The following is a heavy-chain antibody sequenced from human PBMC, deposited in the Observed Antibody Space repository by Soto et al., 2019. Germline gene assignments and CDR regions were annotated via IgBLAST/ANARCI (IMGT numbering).Heavy chain of an antibody. D-gene: IGHD6-6*01. CDR3: GREEQLRENWFDP. V-gene: IGHV1-46*01. CDR2: INPSGGST. J-gene: IGHJ5*02. Sequence: TSVKVSCKASGYTFTSYYMHWVRQAPGQVLEWMGIINPSGGSTSYAQKFQSRVTMTRDTSTITDYKELSSLRSEDTAVYYCGREEQLRENWFDPWGQGTLVTVS. CDR1: GYTFTSYY.